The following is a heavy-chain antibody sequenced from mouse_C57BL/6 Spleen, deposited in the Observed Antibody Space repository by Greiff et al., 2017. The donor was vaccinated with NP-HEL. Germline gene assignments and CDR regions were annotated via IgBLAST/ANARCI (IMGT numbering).Heavy chain of an antibody. CDR3: ARGGYDYDAMDY. J-gene: IGHJ4*01. V-gene: IGHV1-19*01. D-gene: IGHD2-10*02. Sequence: VQLKESGPVLVKPGASVKMSCKASGYTFTDYYMNWVKQSHGKSLEWIGVINPYNGGTSYNQKFKGKATLTVDKSSSTAYMELNSLTSEDSAVYYCARGGYDYDAMDYWGQGTSVTVSS. CDR1: GYTFTDYY. CDR2: INPYNGGT.